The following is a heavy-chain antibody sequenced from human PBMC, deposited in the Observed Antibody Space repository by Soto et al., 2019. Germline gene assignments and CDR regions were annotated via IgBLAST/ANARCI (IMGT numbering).Heavy chain of an antibody. V-gene: IGHV4-34*01. J-gene: IGHJ5*02. D-gene: IGHD3-3*01. Sequence: PGKGLEWIGEINHSGSTNYNPSLKSRVTISVDTSKNQFSLKLSSVTAADTAVYYCARFTPVLRFLEWLFPSTWFDPRGHGTPVPVSS. CDR3: ARFTPVLRFLEWLFPSTWFDP. CDR2: INHSGST.